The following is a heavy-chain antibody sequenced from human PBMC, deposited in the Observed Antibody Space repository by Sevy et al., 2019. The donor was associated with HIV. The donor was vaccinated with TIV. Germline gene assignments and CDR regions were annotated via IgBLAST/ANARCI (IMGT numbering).Heavy chain of an antibody. Sequence: GGSLRLSCAASGFTFSSYAMSWVRQAPGKGLEWVSAISGSGGSTYYAYSVKGRFTISRDNSKNTLYLQMNSLRAEDTAVYYCASSLLRFLENFDYWGQGTLVTVSS. D-gene: IGHD3-3*01. V-gene: IGHV3-23*01. CDR2: ISGSGGST. CDR1: GFTFSSYA. J-gene: IGHJ4*02. CDR3: ASSLLRFLENFDY.